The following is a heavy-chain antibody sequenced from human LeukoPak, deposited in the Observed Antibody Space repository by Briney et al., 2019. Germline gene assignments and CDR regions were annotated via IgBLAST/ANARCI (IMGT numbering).Heavy chain of an antibody. CDR1: GFTFSSYS. D-gene: IGHD3-3*01. CDR2: ISSSSSTI. J-gene: IGHJ4*02. V-gene: IGHV3-48*04. CDR3: ARGATVLRFLEWLHKYYFDY. Sequence: GGSLRLSCAASGFTFSSYSMSWVRQAPGKGLEWVSYISSSSSTIYYADSVKGRFTISRDNAKNSLYLQMNSLRAEDTAVYYCARGATVLRFLEWLHKYYFDYWGQGTLVTDSS.